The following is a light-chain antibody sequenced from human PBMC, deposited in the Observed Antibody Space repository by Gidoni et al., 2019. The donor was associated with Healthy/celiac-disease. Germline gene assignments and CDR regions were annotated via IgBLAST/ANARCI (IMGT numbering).Light chain of an antibody. Sequence: DIQMTQPPSTLSASVADRVTITCRASQSISSWLAWYQQKPGKAPKLLIYDASSLESGVPSRFSGSGSGTEFTLTISSLQPDDFATYYCQQYNSYPWTFGQGTKVEIK. CDR1: QSISSW. J-gene: IGKJ1*01. V-gene: IGKV1-5*01. CDR2: DAS. CDR3: QQYNSYPWT.